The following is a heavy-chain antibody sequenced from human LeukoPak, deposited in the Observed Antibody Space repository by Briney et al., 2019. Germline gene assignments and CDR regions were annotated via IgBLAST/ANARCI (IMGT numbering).Heavy chain of an antibody. J-gene: IGHJ4*02. D-gene: IGHD2-15*01. Sequence: SETLPLTCTVSGYSISSGYYWAWMRQPPGKGLEWIGSINHSGSTYYNPSLKSRVTVSVDTSKNQVSLRLSSVTAADTAVYYCARVCSSGRCLDYWGQGTLVTVSS. CDR1: GYSISSGYY. CDR3: ARVCSSGRCLDY. V-gene: IGHV4-38-2*02. CDR2: INHSGST.